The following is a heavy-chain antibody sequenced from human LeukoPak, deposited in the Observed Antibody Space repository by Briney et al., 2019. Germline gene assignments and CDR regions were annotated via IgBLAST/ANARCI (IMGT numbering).Heavy chain of an antibody. Sequence: GGSLRLSCAASGFTFSSYAMHWVRQAPGKGLEWVAVISYDGSNKYYADSVKGRFTISRDNAKNSLYLQMNSLRAEDTAVYYCARAGYSYAYKDYYYGMDVWGQGTTVTVSS. V-gene: IGHV3-30-3*01. J-gene: IGHJ6*02. CDR3: ARAGYSYAYKDYYYGMDV. D-gene: IGHD5-18*01. CDR1: GFTFSSYA. CDR2: ISYDGSNK.